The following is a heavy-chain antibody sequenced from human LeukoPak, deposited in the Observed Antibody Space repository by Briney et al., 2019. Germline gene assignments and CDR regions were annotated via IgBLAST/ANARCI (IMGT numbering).Heavy chain of an antibody. J-gene: IGHJ6*02. CDR3: ASTRFGGYYYYGMDV. D-gene: IGHD3-10*01. CDR2: INHSGST. Sequence: PSETLSLTCAVYGGSFSGYYWSWIRQPPGKGLEWIGEINHSGSTNYNPSLKSRVTISVDTSKNQFSLKLSSVTAADTAVYYCASTRFGGYYYYGMDVWGQGTTVTVSS. CDR1: GGSFSGYY. V-gene: IGHV4-34*01.